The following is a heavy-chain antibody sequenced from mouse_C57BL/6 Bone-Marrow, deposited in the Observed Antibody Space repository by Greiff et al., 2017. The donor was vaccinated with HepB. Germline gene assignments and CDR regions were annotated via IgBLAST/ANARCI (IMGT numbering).Heavy chain of an antibody. CDR2: IDPSDSYT. Sequence: QVHVKQPGAELVKPGASVKLSCKASGYTFTSYWMQWVKQRPGQGLEWIGEIDPSDSYTNYNQKFKGKATLTVDTSSSTAYMQLSSLTSEDSAVYYCARYGLYAIDYWGQGTSVTVSS. V-gene: IGHV1-50*01. J-gene: IGHJ4*01. CDR3: ARYGLYAIDY. D-gene: IGHD1-1*02. CDR1: GYTFTSYW.